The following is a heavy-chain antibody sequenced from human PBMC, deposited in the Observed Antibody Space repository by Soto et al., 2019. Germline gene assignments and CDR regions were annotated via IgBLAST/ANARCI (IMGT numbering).Heavy chain of an antibody. CDR3: AKGSYYYDSSGYYLTRLWDAFDI. CDR1: GFTFSSYA. CDR2: ISGSGGST. V-gene: IGHV3-23*01. D-gene: IGHD3-22*01. Sequence: PGGSLRLSCAASGFTFSSYAMSWVRQAPGKGLEWVSAISGSGGSTYYADPVKGRFTISRDNSKNTLYLQMNSLRAEDTAVYYCAKGSYYYDSSGYYLTRLWDAFDIWGQGTMVTVSS. J-gene: IGHJ3*02.